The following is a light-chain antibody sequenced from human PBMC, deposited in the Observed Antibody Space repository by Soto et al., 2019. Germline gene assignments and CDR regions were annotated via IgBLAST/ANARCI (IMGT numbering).Light chain of an antibody. V-gene: IGKV3-15*01. CDR3: QQYNNWPRT. CDR1: QSVFSN. J-gene: IGKJ1*01. Sequence: EIVLTQSPGTLSLSPGERATLSFRASQSVFSNLAWYQQTPGQAPRLLIYGASTRATNIPARFSGSGSGTEFTLTISSLQSEDVAVYYCQQYNNWPRTFGQGTKVDIK. CDR2: GAS.